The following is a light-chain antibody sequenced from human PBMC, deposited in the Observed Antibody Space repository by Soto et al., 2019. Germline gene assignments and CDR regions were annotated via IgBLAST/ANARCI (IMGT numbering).Light chain of an antibody. CDR1: SSDVGGYNY. J-gene: IGLJ2*01. V-gene: IGLV2-14*01. CDR3: SSYTSGSTVI. CDR2: EVS. Sequence: QSALTQPASVSGSPGQSITISCTGTSSDVGGYNYVSWYQQHPGKAPKLMIYEVSNRPSGVSNRFSGSKSGITASLTISGLQSEDEADYYCSSYTSGSTVIFGGGTKLTVL.